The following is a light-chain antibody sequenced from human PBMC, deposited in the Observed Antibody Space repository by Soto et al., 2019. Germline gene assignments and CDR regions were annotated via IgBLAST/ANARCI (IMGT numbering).Light chain of an antibody. J-gene: IGKJ1*01. CDR1: QFVSNY. Sequence: DIQMTHSPSSLSASVLYIVTITCRSSQFVSNYLNWYQQKPGKAPNLLIYAASSLQSGVPSRFSGSGSGTDFTLTISSLQPEDFATYYCKQSYSAWKFGQGTKVDIK. V-gene: IGKV1-39*01. CDR2: AAS. CDR3: KQSYSAWK.